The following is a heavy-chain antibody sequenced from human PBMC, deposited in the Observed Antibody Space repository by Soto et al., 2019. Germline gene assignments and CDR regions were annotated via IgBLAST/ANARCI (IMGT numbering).Heavy chain of an antibody. CDR3: AKAAGGFNSYGSPYYYYGMDV. V-gene: IGHV3-43*01. Sequence: GGSLRLSCAASGFTFDDYTMHWVRQAPGKGLEWVSLISWDGGSTYYADSVKGRFTISRDNSKNSLYLQMNSLRTEDTALYYCAKAAGGFNSYGSPYYYYGMDVWGQGTTVTVSS. D-gene: IGHD5-18*01. CDR2: ISWDGGST. CDR1: GFTFDDYT. J-gene: IGHJ6*02.